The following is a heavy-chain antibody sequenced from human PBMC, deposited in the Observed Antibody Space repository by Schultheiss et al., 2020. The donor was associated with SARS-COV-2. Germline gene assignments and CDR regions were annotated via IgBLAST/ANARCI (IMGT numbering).Heavy chain of an antibody. V-gene: IGHV4-59*08. J-gene: IGHJ6*02. CDR2: FYYSGST. Sequence: SETLSLTCTVSGGSISSYYWSWIRQPPGKGLEWIGYFYYSGSTNYNPSLKSRVTMSVDTSKNQFSLKLSSVTAADTAVYYCARQRYNWNDDGMDVWGQGTTVTVSS. CDR1: GGSISSYY. CDR3: ARQRYNWNDDGMDV. D-gene: IGHD1-1*01.